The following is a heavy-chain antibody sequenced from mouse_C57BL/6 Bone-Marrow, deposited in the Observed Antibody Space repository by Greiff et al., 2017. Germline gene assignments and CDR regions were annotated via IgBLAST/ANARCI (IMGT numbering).Heavy chain of an antibody. D-gene: IGHD1-1*01. CDR2: ISSGSSTI. CDR1: GFTFSDYG. Sequence: DVQLVESGGGLVKPGGSLKLSCAASGFTFSDYGMHWVRQAPEKGLEWVAYISSGSSTIYYADTVKGRFTISRDNAKNTLFLQMTSLRSEDTAMYYCASALYYGSSYVDYWGQGTTLTVSS. CDR3: ASALYYGSSYVDY. V-gene: IGHV5-17*01. J-gene: IGHJ2*01.